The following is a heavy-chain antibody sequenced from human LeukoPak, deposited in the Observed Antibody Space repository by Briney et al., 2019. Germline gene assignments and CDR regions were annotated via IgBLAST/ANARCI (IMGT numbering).Heavy chain of an antibody. CDR1: GFTFSSYA. CDR2: ISASGRTT. D-gene: IGHD3-10*01. CDR3: ATTYGSGSYGDY. J-gene: IGHJ4*02. Sequence: QSGGSLRLPCAASGFTFSSYAMSWVRQAPGKGLEWVSAISASGRTTYYADSVKGRFTISRDNSKNTLYLQMNSLRAEDTAVYYCATTYGSGSYGDYWGQGTLVTVSS. V-gene: IGHV3-23*01.